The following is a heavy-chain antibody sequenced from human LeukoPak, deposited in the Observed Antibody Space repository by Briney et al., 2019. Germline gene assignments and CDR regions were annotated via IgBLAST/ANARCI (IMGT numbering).Heavy chain of an antibody. Sequence: ASVKVSCKASGGTFSSYAISWVRQAPGQGLEWMGGIIPIFGTANYAQKFQGRVTITADESTSTAYMELSSLRSEDTAVYYCARDSRWFGELPPRAFDIWGQGTMVTVSS. D-gene: IGHD3-10*01. J-gene: IGHJ3*02. CDR2: IIPIFGTA. CDR3: ARDSRWFGELPPRAFDI. CDR1: GGTFSSYA. V-gene: IGHV1-69*13.